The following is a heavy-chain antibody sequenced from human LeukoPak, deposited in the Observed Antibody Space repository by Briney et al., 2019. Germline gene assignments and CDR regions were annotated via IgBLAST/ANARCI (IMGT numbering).Heavy chain of an antibody. D-gene: IGHD3-10*01. Sequence: PGGSLRLSCAASGFTFSNYAMHWVRQAPGKRLEWVAVISYDGTNKYYADSVKGRFTISRDNSKNTLYLQMNSLRAEDTAVYYCARSLSGSGSYKPDYWGQGTLVTVSS. V-gene: IGHV3-30-3*01. CDR3: ARSLSGSGSYKPDY. CDR2: ISYDGTNK. J-gene: IGHJ4*02. CDR1: GFTFSNYA.